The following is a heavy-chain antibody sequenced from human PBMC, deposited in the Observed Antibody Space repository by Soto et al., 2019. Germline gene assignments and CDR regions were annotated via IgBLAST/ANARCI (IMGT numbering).Heavy chain of an antibody. V-gene: IGHV4-59*01. CDR1: GVSISSYY. D-gene: IGHD1-26*01. CDR3: ARESGSYFDY. CDR2: IYNSVST. J-gene: IGHJ4*02. Sequence: SETLSLTCSVSGVSISSYYWNWIRQPPGKGLEWIGYIYNSVSTNYNPSLKSRVTISLDTSKNQFSLKLNSVTAADTAVYYCARESGSYFDYWGQGTLVTVSS.